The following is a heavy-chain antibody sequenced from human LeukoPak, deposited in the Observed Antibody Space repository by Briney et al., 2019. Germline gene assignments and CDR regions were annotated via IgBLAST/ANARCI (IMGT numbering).Heavy chain of an antibody. D-gene: IGHD1-14*01. Sequence: PGRSLRLSCAASGFTFDDYAMHWVRQAPGKGLEWVSGISWNSGSIGYADSVKGRFTISRDNAKNSLYLQMNSLRAEDMALYYCAKAVQPGGFTTGYMDVWGKGTTVTVSS. CDR2: ISWNSGSI. J-gene: IGHJ6*03. V-gene: IGHV3-9*03. CDR1: GFTFDDYA. CDR3: AKAVQPGGFTTGYMDV.